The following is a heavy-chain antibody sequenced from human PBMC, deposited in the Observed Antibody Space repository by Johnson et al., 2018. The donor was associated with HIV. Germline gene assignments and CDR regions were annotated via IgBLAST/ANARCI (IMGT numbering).Heavy chain of an antibody. D-gene: IGHD3-10*01. J-gene: IGHJ3*02. V-gene: IGHV3-20*04. CDR3: ARVSRLGDLELLSDTLDI. CDR1: RFTVSSNY. CDR2: INWNGGST. Sequence: MQLVESGGGSIHPGGSLRLSCAASRFTVSSNYMSWVRQAPGKGLEWVSGINWNGGSTSYADSVKGRFTISRDNAKKSLFLQMNTLRVEDTALYYCARVSRLGDLELLSDTLDIWGQGTMVTVSS.